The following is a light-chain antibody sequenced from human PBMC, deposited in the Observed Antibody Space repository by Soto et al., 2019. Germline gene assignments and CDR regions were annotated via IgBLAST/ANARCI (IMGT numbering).Light chain of an antibody. J-gene: IGKJ1*01. CDR3: QQDYSFTWT. Sequence: DIQMTQSPSSLSESVGDRVTITCRASQSIRTYLNWYQQKPGKAPKLLNYAASSLQGGVLSAFSGSGSGTDYTLTIRRLQPEEFVPYVHQQDYSFTWTFDQGTKVEIK. V-gene: IGKV1-39*01. CDR1: QSIRTY. CDR2: AAS.